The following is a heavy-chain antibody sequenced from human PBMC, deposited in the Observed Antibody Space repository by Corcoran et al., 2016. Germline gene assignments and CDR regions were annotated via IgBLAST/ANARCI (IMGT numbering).Heavy chain of an antibody. V-gene: IGHV1-69*01. D-gene: IGHD3-22*01. CDR3: AVGAAYYDSSMIGY. CDR2: IIPIFGTA. J-gene: IGHJ4*01. CDR1: GGTFSSYD. Sequence: QVQLVQSVAEVKKPESSVNVSCKASGGTFSSYDISWVRQAPGRVLEWIGGIIPIFGTANYAQKFQGRVPITADESTSTAYMELSSLRSEDTAVYYCAVGAAYYDSSMIGYWGHGSLVTVSS.